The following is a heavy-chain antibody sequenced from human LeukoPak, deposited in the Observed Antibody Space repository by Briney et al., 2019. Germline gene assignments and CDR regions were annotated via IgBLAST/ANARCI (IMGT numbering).Heavy chain of an antibody. Sequence: SETLSLTCTVSGGSISSRSYYWSWIRQPAGKGLEWIGRIYTSGSTNYNPSLKSRVTISVDTSKNQFSLKLSSVTAADTAVYYCAREASSGPYFDYWGQGTLVTVSS. CDR3: AREASSGPYFDY. CDR1: GGSISSRSYY. J-gene: IGHJ4*02. D-gene: IGHD3-22*01. CDR2: IYTSGST. V-gene: IGHV4-61*02.